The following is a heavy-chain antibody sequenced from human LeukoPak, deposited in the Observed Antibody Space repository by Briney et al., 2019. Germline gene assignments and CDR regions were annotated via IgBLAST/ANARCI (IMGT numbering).Heavy chain of an antibody. CDR1: GGSFSGYY. Sequence: SETLSLTCAVYGGSFSGYYWSWIRQPPGKGLEWIGEINHSGSTNYNPSLKSRVTISVDTSKNQFSLKLSSVTAADTAVYYCAGVWGSYRYLNWGQGTLVTVSS. CDR2: INHSGST. CDR3: AGVWGSYRYLN. D-gene: IGHD3-16*02. V-gene: IGHV4-34*01. J-gene: IGHJ4*02.